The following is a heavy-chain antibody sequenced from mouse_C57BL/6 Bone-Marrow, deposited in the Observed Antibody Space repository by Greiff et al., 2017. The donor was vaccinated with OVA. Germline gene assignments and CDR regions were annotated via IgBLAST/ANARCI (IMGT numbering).Heavy chain of an antibody. D-gene: IGHD1-1*01. Sequence: VQLQQSGAELVRPGASVKLSCTASGFNIKDDYMHWVKQRPEQGLEWIGWIDPENGDTEYASKFQGKATITADTSSNTAYLQLSSLTSEDTAVYYCSPYYGRSYHCFDYWGQGTTLTVSS. CDR3: SPYYGRSYHCFDY. V-gene: IGHV14-4*01. CDR2: IDPENGDT. CDR1: GFNIKDDY. J-gene: IGHJ2*01.